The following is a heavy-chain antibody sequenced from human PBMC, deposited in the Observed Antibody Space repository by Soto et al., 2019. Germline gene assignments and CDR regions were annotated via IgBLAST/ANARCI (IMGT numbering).Heavy chain of an antibody. D-gene: IGHD3-9*01. Sequence: SETLSLTCTVSGGSISSYYWSWIRQPPGKGLEWIGYIYHSGSTNYNPSLKSRVTISVDTSKNQFSLKLSSVTAADTAVYYCARRYYDFLTVYSLFDYGGQETLVTVPS. CDR2: IYHSGST. CDR1: GGSISSYY. V-gene: IGHV4-59*08. J-gene: IGHJ4*02. CDR3: ARRYYDFLTVYSLFDY.